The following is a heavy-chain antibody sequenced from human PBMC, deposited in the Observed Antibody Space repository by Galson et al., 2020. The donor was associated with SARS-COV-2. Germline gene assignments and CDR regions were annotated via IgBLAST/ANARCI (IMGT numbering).Heavy chain of an antibody. J-gene: IGHJ4*02. V-gene: IGHV3-23*01. Sequence: LSLTCAASGFTFSSYAMSWVRQAPGKGLEWVSAISGSGGSTYYADSVKGRFTISRDNSKNTLYLQMNSLRAEDTAVYYCAKSGARNDYGDYYDYWGQGTLVTVSS. CDR3: AKSGARNDYGDYYDY. D-gene: IGHD4-17*01. CDR2: ISGSGGST. CDR1: GFTFSSYA.